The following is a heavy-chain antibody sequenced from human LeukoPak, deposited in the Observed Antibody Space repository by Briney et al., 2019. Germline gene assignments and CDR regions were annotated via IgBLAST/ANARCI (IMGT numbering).Heavy chain of an antibody. CDR2: INPNSGGT. Sequence: GASVKVSCKASGYTFTGFYMHWVRQAPGQGLEWMGWINPNSGGTNYAQKSQGRVTMTRDTSISTAYMELSRLRSDDTAVYYCARAKRGYSGYDFWGGFDYWGQGTLVTVSS. CDR3: ARAKRGYSGYDFWGGFDY. J-gene: IGHJ4*02. D-gene: IGHD5-12*01. CDR1: GYTFTGFY. V-gene: IGHV1-2*02.